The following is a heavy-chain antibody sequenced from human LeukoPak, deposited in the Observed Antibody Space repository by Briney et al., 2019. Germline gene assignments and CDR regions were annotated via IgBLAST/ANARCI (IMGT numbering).Heavy chain of an antibody. CDR1: GFTFSSYG. CDR3: ATHRRGYYDSSGWFDP. J-gene: IGHJ5*02. CDR2: ISYDGSNK. V-gene: IGHV3-30*03. Sequence: GGSLRLSCAASGFTFSSYGMHWVRQAPGKGLEWVTVISYDGSNKYYADSVKGRFTISRDNSKNTLYLQMNSLRAEDTAVYYCATHRRGYYDSSGWFDPWGQGTLVTVSS. D-gene: IGHD3-22*01.